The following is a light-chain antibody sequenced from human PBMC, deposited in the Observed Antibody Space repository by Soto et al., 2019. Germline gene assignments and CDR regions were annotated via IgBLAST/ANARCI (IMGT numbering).Light chain of an antibody. V-gene: IGKV1-5*01. CDR2: DAS. Sequence: DIQMTQSPSTLSASVGDRVTITCRATQGISRRLAWYQQKPGKAPKLLIYDASSLESGVPSRFSGSGSGTEFSLTISSLQPDDFATYYCQQYNNYLYSFGQGTKLEIK. J-gene: IGKJ2*03. CDR3: QQYNNYLYS. CDR1: QGISRR.